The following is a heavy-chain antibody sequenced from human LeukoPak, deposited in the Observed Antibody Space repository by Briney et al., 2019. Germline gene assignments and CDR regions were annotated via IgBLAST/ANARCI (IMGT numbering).Heavy chain of an antibody. CDR3: ARDRSPYSSSWLFDY. V-gene: IGHV1-46*01. Sequence: ASVKVSCKVSGYTLTELSMHWVRQAPGQGLEWMGIINPSGGSTSYAQKFQGRVTMTRDTSTSTVYMELSSLRSEDTAVYYCARDRSPYSSSWLFDYWGQGTLVTVSS. D-gene: IGHD6-13*01. J-gene: IGHJ4*02. CDR2: INPSGGST. CDR1: GYTLTELS.